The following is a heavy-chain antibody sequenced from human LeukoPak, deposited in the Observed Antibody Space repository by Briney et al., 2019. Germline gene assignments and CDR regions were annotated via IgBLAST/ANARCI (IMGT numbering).Heavy chain of an antibody. V-gene: IGHV3-64*01. J-gene: IGHJ4*02. D-gene: IGHD4-17*01. CDR2: ISSNGGST. CDR1: GFTFSSYA. CDR3: ARDSDGDYVFDY. Sequence: GGSLRLSCAASGFTFSSYAMHWVRQAPGKGLEYVSAISSNGGSTYYANSVKGRFTISRDNSKNTLYLQMGSLRAEDMAVYYCARDSDGDYVFDYWGQGTLVTSSS.